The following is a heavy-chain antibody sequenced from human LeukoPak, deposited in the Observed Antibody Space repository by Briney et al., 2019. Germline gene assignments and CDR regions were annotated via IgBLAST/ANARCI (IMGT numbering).Heavy chain of an antibody. J-gene: IGHJ6*02. D-gene: IGHD2-2*01. CDR1: GYTFTSYD. Sequence: ASVKVSCKASGYTFTSYDINWVRQATGQGLEWMGWMNPNSGNTGYAQKFQGRVTMTRNTSISTAYVELSSLRSEDTAVYYCAREKGYCSSTSCYGAGGMDVWGQGTTVTVSS. CDR3: AREKGYCSSTSCYGAGGMDV. CDR2: MNPNSGNT. V-gene: IGHV1-8*01.